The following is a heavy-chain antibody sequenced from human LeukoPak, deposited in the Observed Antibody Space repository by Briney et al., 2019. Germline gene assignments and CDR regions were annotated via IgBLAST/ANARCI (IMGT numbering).Heavy chain of an antibody. D-gene: IGHD2-2*01. CDR3: ARVYCSSTSCYFGAFDI. Sequence: ASVKVSCKAPGYTFTGYYMHWVRQAPGQGLEWMGRINPNSGGTNYAQKSQGRVTMTRDTSISTAYMELSRLRSDDTAVYYCARVYCSSTSCYFGAFDIWGQGAMVTVSS. CDR2: INPNSGGT. CDR1: GYTFTGYY. V-gene: IGHV1-2*06. J-gene: IGHJ3*02.